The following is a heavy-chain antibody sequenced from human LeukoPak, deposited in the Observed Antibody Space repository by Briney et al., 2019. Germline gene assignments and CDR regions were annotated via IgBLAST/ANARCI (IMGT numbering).Heavy chain of an antibody. CDR1: GFTFSSYS. J-gene: IGHJ6*03. V-gene: IGHV3-21*04. CDR3: AKRRGLELLYYYYMDV. D-gene: IGHD1-7*01. Sequence: GGSLRLSCAASGFTFSSYSMNWVRQAPGKGLEWVSSISSSSSYIYYADSVKGRFTISRDNAKNSLYLQMNSLRAEDTAVYYCAKRRGLELLYYYYMDVWGKGTTVTVSS. CDR2: ISSSSSYI.